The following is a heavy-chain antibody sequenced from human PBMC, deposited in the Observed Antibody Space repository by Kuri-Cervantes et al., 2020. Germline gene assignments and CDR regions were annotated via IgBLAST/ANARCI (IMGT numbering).Heavy chain of an antibody. D-gene: IGHD3-10*01. CDR2: IYYTGST. J-gene: IGHJ1*01. CDR1: GGSVSSGSYY. V-gene: IGHV4-61*01. Sequence: SETLSLTCSVSGGSVSSGSYYWSRIRQPPGKGLEWIGYIYYTGSTNYNPSLKSRVTISVDTSKNQFSLKLSSVTAADTAVYYCARDSAHYRYPRPAGYFQHWGQGTPVTVSS. CDR3: ARDSAHYRYPRPAGYFQH.